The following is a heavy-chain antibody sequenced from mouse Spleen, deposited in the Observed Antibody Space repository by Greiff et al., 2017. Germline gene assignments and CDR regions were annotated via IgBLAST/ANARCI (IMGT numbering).Heavy chain of an antibody. Sequence: EVQRVESGPGLVKPSQSLSLTCSVTGYSITSGYYWNWIRQFPGNKLEWMGYISYDGSNNYNPSLKNRISITRDTSKNQFFLKLNSVTTEDTATYYCARDEDGYPYWYFDVWGAGTTVTVSS. D-gene: IGHD2-3*01. CDR2: ISYDGSN. CDR1: GYSITSGYY. V-gene: IGHV3-6*01. J-gene: IGHJ1*01. CDR3: ARDEDGYPYWYFDV.